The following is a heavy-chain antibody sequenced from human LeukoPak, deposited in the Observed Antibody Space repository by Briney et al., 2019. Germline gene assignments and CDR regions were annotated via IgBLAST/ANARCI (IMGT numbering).Heavy chain of an antibody. Sequence: GGSLRLSCAASGFTFSSYSMNWVRQAPGKGLEWVSYISSSSSTIYYAGSVKGRFTISRDNAKNSLYLQMNSLRAEDTAVYYCARDRGPDPKRITIFGVVPDPYYYYYMDVWGKGTTVTVSS. D-gene: IGHD3-3*01. CDR3: ARDRGPDPKRITIFGVVPDPYYYYYMDV. V-gene: IGHV3-48*01. J-gene: IGHJ6*03. CDR1: GFTFSSYS. CDR2: ISSSSSTI.